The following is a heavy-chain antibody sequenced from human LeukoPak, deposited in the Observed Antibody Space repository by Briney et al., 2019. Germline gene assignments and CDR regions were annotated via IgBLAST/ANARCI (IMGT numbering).Heavy chain of an antibody. J-gene: IGHJ4*02. D-gene: IGHD3-16*01. CDR3: ARSFGGVLFDY. Sequence: SETLSLTCTVSGGSISSGGYYWSWIRQPPGKGLEWIGYIYHSGSTYYNPSLKSRVTISVDRSKNQFSLKLSSVTAADTAVYYCARSFGGVLFDYWGQGTLVTVSS. CDR2: IYHSGST. V-gene: IGHV4-30-2*01. CDR1: GGSISSGGYY.